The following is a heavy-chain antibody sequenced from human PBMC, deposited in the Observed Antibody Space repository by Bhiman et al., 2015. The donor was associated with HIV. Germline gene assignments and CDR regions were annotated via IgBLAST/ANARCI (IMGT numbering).Heavy chain of an antibody. CDR2: ISSSSSYI. Sequence: EVQLVESGGGLVKPGGSLRLSCAASGFTFSIYSMNWVRQAPGKGLEWVSSISSSSSYIYYADSVKGRFTISRDNAKNSLYLQINSLRAEDTAVYYCARLSSAWYHYFDYWGQGTLVTVSS. CDR3: ARLSSAWYHYFDY. CDR1: GFTFSIYS. V-gene: IGHV3-21*01. D-gene: IGHD6-19*01. J-gene: IGHJ4*02.